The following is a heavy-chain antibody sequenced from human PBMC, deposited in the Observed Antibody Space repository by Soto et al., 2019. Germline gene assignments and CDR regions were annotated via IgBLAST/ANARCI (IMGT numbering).Heavy chain of an antibody. D-gene: IGHD5-18*01. CDR1: GFTFSSYE. CDR3: ARVEGGCRYGYAPLVY. CDR2: ISTSGSII. Sequence: GGSLRLSCAASGFTFSSYEMNWVRQAPGKGLEWMPDISTSGSIIYYADSVKGRFTISRDNAKNSLFLQVNSLSAEDTAVYYCARVEGGCRYGYAPLVYWGQGTLVTVSS. V-gene: IGHV3-48*03. J-gene: IGHJ4*02.